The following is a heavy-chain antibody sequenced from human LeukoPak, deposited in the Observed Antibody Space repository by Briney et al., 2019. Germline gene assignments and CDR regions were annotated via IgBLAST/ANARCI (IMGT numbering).Heavy chain of an antibody. V-gene: IGHV3-66*01. Sequence: GGSLRLSCAASGFTVSTNYMSWVRQAPGKGLEWVSGIYSGGITYYADTVKGRFTISRDNSKNTLYLQMSSLRAEDTAVYYCARATMLRGVPDYWGQGTLVTASS. CDR3: ARATMLRGVPDY. D-gene: IGHD3-10*01. CDR2: IYSGGIT. CDR1: GFTVSTNY. J-gene: IGHJ4*02.